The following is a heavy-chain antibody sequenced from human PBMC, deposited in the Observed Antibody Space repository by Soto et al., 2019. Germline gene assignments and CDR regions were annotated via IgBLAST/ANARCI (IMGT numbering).Heavy chain of an antibody. D-gene: IGHD5-12*01. V-gene: IGHV4-34*01. CDR3: AAPFRVYDSFDY. J-gene: IGHJ4*02. Sequence: QVQLQQWGAGLLKPSGTLSLTCAVYGGSFSGYFWSWIRQPPGKGLEWIGDINHGGSTNYNPSLNRRVTLSVDTPTTPFSLKLPSVTVADTAVYYCAAPFRVYDSFDYWGQRTLVTVSS. CDR1: GGSFSGYF. CDR2: INHGGST.